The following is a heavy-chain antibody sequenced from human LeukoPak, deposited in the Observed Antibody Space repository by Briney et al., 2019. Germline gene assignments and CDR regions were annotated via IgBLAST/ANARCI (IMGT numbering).Heavy chain of an antibody. CDR1: GYSFTGYY. CDR3: ASGRTYCGGDCLPSDAFDI. V-gene: IGHV1-2*02. D-gene: IGHD2-21*01. Sequence: ASVKVSCKASGYSFTGYYMHWVRHAPGQGLEWMGWINPNSGGTNYAQKFQGRVTMTRDTSISTAYMELSRLRSDDTAVYYCASGRTYCGGDCLPSDAFDIWSQGTMVTVYS. CDR2: INPNSGGT. J-gene: IGHJ3*02.